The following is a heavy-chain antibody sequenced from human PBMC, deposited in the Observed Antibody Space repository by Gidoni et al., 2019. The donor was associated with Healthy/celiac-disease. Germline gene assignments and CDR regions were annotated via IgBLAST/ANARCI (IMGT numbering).Heavy chain of an antibody. CDR2: IDPSDSDT. D-gene: IGHD3-3*01. V-gene: IGHV5-10-1*01. J-gene: IGHJ4*02. CDR3: AGSIQNTSFGVVWEDY. CDR1: GYSVTAYW. Sequence: EVQLGQSGAAVHQLGEPRRIPCKGSGYSVTAYWIIWVRQMPGKGLEWMGRIDPSDSDTNYSPSFQDNVTISADKSISTAYLQWSSLKASDTAMYYCAGSIQNTSFGVVWEDYWGQGTLVTVSS.